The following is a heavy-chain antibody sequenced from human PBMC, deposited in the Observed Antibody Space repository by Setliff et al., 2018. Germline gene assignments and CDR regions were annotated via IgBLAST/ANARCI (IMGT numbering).Heavy chain of an antibody. CDR1: GFTFSSYA. CDR2: ISGSGGST. V-gene: IGHV3-23*01. CDR3: ARDIGGTGLLRSYYYGMDV. Sequence: GGSLRLSCAASGFTFSSYAMSWVRQAPGKGLEWVSAISGSGGSTYYADSVKGRFTISRDNSKNTVYLQMSSLRAEDTAVYYCARDIGGTGLLRSYYYGMDVWGQGTTVTVSS. J-gene: IGHJ6*02. D-gene: IGHD3-22*01.